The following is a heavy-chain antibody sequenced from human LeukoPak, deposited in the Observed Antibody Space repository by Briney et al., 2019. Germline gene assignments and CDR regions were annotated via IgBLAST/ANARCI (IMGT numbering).Heavy chain of an antibody. J-gene: IGHJ4*02. Sequence: WASVKVSCKASGYTFTGYYIHWVRQAPGQGLEWMGWINPNINGTKYAQKSQGRVTMTGDRSISTAYMELSRLRSDDTAVYYCARERTPGSGYGVDYWGQGTVVTVSS. D-gene: IGHD6-25*01. CDR2: INPNINGT. V-gene: IGHV1-2*02. CDR1: GYTFTGYY. CDR3: ARERTPGSGYGVDY.